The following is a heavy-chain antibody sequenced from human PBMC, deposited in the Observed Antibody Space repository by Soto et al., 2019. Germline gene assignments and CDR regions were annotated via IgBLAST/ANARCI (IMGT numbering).Heavy chain of an antibody. V-gene: IGHV3-33*01. CDR2: IWYDGSNK. Sequence: GGSLRLSCAASGFSFSSCGMHWVRQGPGKGLEWVAVIWYDGSNKYYADSVKGRFTISRDNSKNTLYLQMNSLRAEDTAVYYCARVSDYYDRSAYYYDYCGQGTLVTVSS. CDR1: GFSFSSCG. D-gene: IGHD3-22*01. CDR3: ARVSDYYDRSAYYYDY. J-gene: IGHJ4*02.